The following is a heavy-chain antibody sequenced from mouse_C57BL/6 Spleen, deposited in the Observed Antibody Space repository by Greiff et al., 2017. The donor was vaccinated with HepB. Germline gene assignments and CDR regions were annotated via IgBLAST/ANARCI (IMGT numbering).Heavy chain of an antibody. CDR2: IYPGSGST. CDR1: GYTFTSYW. J-gene: IGHJ4*01. D-gene: IGHD3-1*01. CDR3: ASRTLGYAMDY. V-gene: IGHV1-55*01. Sequence: QVQLQQPGAELVKPGASVKMSCKASGYTFTSYWITWVKQRPGQGLEWIGDIYPGSGSTNYNEKFKSKATMTVDTSSSTAYMQLSSLTSEDSAVYYCASRTLGYAMDYWGQGTSVTVSS.